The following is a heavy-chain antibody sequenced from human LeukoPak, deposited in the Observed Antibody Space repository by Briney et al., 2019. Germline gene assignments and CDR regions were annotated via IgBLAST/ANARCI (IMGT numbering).Heavy chain of an antibody. V-gene: IGHV3-20*04. J-gene: IGHJ3*02. CDR3: ARGDYGGNSDHDAFDI. CDR2: INWNGGST. Sequence: AGSMRLSCAASGFTFDDYGMSWVRQAPGKGLEWVSGINWNGGSTGYADSVKGRFTISRDNAKNSLYLQMNSLRAEDTALYYCARGDYGGNSDHDAFDIWGQGTMVTVSS. CDR1: GFTFDDYG. D-gene: IGHD4-23*01.